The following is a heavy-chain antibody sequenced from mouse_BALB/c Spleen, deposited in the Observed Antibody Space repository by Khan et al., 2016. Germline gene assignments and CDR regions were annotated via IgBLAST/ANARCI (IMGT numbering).Heavy chain of an antibody. D-gene: IGHD2-1*01. CDR1: GFAFSRFW. CDR2: INPDTITI. CDR3: ARGNYVPGSLDY. V-gene: IGHV4-1*02. Sequence: EVKLLESGGGLVQPGGFLKLSCAATGFAFSRFWMSWVRQAPGKGLEWIGEINPDTITIDYTPSLKDRFIISRDNAKDPLYLQMSTVRSEDTALYYCARGNYVPGSLDYCGQDTTLTVSS. J-gene: IGHJ2*01.